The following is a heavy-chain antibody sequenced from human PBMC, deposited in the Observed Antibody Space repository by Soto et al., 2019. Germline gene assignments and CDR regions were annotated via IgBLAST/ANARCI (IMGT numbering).Heavy chain of an antibody. V-gene: IGHV6-1*01. D-gene: IGHD5-18*01. CDR2: TYYRSKWYN. CDR1: GDSVSSNSAA. CDR3: ARSGALPYSYGPGFDY. J-gene: IGHJ4*02. Sequence: SQTLSLTCVISGDSVSSNSAAWNWIRQSPSRGLEWLGRTYYRSKWYNDYAVSVKSRITINPDTSKNQFSLQLNSVTPEDTAVYYRARSGALPYSYGPGFDYWGQGTLVTVSS.